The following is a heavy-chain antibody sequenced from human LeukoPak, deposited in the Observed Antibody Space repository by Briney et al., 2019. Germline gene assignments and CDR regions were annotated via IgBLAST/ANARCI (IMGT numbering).Heavy chain of an antibody. CDR3: TRDLNLNYYDSSGYYYYYYYMDV. CDR1: GFTFGDYA. V-gene: IGHV3-49*03. CDR2: IRSKAYGGTT. J-gene: IGHJ6*03. Sequence: PGRSLRLSCTASGFTFGDYAMSWFRQAPGKGLEWVGFIRSKAYGGTTEYAASVKGRFTISRDDSKSIAYLQMNSLKTEDTAVYYCTRDLNLNYYDSSGYYYYYYYMDVWGKGTTVTVS. D-gene: IGHD3-22*01.